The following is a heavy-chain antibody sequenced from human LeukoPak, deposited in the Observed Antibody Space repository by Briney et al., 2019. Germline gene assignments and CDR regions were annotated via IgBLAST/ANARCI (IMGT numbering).Heavy chain of an antibody. V-gene: IGHV3-30*18. CDR3: AKDGIAVAGTDYFDY. D-gene: IGHD6-19*01. J-gene: IGHJ4*02. CDR2: ISYDGSNK. CDR1: GFTFSSYD. Sequence: GGSLRLSCAASGFTFSSYDMHWVRQAPGKGLEWVAVISYDGSNKYYADSVKGRFTISRDNSKNTLYLQMNSLRAEDTAVYYCAKDGIAVAGTDYFDYWGQGTLVTVSS.